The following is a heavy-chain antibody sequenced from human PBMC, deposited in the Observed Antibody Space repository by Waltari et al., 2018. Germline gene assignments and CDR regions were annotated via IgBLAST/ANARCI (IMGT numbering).Heavy chain of an antibody. CDR3: AMNYYDSSGYYYKVDY. D-gene: IGHD3-22*01. V-gene: IGHV4-61*02. CDR2: IYTSGST. CDR1: GGSISSGSYY. Sequence: QVQLQESGPGLVKPSQTLSLTCTVSGGSISSGSYYWSWIRQPAGKGLEWIGRIYTSGSTNYNPSLKSRVTISVDTSKNQFSLKLSSVTAADTAVYYCAMNYYDSSGYYYKVDYWGQGTLVTVSS. J-gene: IGHJ4*02.